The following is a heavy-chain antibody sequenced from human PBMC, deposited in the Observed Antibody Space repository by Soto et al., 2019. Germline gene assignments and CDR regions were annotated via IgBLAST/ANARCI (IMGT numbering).Heavy chain of an antibody. Sequence: QLHLVHSGAVVKKPGASVTVSCSASGYPVTAYYMHWVRQAPGRGLEWMGGINPATGAAKYTQTCQGRVIMTRDTSTSTVFMDLSGLTSGDTAVFYCARGGGVGVAGSAAFDMWGQGTLVTVSS. J-gene: IGHJ3*02. V-gene: IGHV1-2*02. CDR2: INPATGAA. D-gene: IGHD3-3*01. CDR3: ARGGGVGVAGSAAFDM. CDR1: GYPVTAYY.